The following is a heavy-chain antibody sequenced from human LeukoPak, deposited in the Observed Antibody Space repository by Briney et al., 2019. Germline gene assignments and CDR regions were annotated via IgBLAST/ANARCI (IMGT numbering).Heavy chain of an antibody. V-gene: IGHV4-59*01. D-gene: IGHD3-22*01. CDR1: GGSISSYY. Sequence: SETLSLTCTASGGSISSYYWSWIRQPPGKGLEWIGYIYYSGSTNYNPSLKSRVTISVDTSKNQFSLKLSSVTAADTAVYYCARQRNYYDSSGYYKRALFDYWGQGTLVTVSS. CDR3: ARQRNYYDSSGYYKRALFDY. CDR2: IYYSGST. J-gene: IGHJ4*02.